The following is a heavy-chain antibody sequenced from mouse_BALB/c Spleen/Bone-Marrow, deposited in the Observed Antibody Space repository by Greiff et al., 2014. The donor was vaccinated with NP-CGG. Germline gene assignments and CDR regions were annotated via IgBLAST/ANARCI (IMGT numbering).Heavy chain of an antibody. D-gene: IGHD2-14*01. CDR1: GFNIKDTY. Sequence: EVQLQQSGAELVKPGASVKLSCTASGFNIKDTYIHWVKQRPEQGLEWIGRIDPANGNTKYDPKFQGKATITTDTSSNTAYLQLSSLTSEDTAVYYCAPGYDWAMDYWGQGTSVTVSS. J-gene: IGHJ4*01. CDR2: IDPANGNT. CDR3: APGYDWAMDY. V-gene: IGHV14-3*02.